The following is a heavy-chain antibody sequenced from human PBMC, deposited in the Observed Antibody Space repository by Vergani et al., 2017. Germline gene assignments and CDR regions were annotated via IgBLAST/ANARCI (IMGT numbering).Heavy chain of an antibody. Sequence: EVQLVESGGGLVQPGGSLRLSCAASGFTFSSYSMNWVRQAPGKGLEWVSYISSSSSTIYYADSVKGRFTISRDNAKNSLYLQMNSLRAEDTAVYYCARESPGMEYRGWGQGTLVTVSS. D-gene: IGHD6-6*01. CDR3: ARESPGMEYRG. CDR1: GFTFSSYS. J-gene: IGHJ4*02. CDR2: ISSSSSTI. V-gene: IGHV3-48*01.